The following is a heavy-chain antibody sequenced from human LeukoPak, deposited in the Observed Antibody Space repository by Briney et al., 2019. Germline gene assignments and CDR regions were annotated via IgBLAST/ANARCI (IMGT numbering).Heavy chain of an antibody. D-gene: IGHD3-22*01. Sequence: GGSLRLSCAASGFTFSGYWMHWVRQPPGKGLLWVSRINNDGSSTYYADSVKGRFTISRDNSKNTLYLQMNSLRAEDTAVYYCARIVAPKVYYFDYWGQGTLVTVSS. J-gene: IGHJ4*02. CDR2: INNDGSST. V-gene: IGHV3-74*01. CDR1: GFTFSGYW. CDR3: ARIVAPKVYYFDY.